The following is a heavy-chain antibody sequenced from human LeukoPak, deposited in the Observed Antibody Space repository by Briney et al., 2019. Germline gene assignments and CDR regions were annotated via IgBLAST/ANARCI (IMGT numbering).Heavy chain of an antibody. J-gene: IGHJ5*02. V-gene: IGHV1-69*13. CDR3: ARSPMYYYDSSGYSWFDP. CDR2: IIPIFGTA. Sequence: GASVKVSCKASGGTFSNYAISWVRQAPGQGLEWMGGIIPIFGTANYAQKFQGRVTITADESTGTAYMELSSLRSEDTAVYYCARSPMYYYDSSGYSWFDPWGQGTLVTVSS. D-gene: IGHD3-22*01. CDR1: GGTFSNYA.